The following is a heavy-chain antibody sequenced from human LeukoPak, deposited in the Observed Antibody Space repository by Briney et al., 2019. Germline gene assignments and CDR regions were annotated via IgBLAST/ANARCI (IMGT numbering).Heavy chain of an antibody. J-gene: IGHJ4*02. CDR1: GFTFSNYG. CDR2: ISWDGRNK. CDR3: ARGGDYGDY. D-gene: IGHD3-16*01. V-gene: IGHV3-30*03. Sequence: GRSLRLSCVASGFTFSNYGMHWVRQAPGKGLEWVASISWDGRNKYYADSVTGRFTISRDNSKNTLYLQMNSLRAEDTAVYYCARGGDYGDYWGQGTLVTVSS.